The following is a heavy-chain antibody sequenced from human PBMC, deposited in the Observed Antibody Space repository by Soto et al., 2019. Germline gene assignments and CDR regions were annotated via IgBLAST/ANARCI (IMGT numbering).Heavy chain of an antibody. CDR3: ARHDCSGGSCYRNRNYYFYMDV. CDR2: IYPVDSDP. V-gene: IGHV5-51*01. CDR1: GYPFSPYW. J-gene: IGHJ6*03. Sequence: PGGSLKIFCKGSGYPFSPYWSGWGGHMPGEGLEWMGFIYPVDSDPRYSPSFQGQVTISADKSISTAYLQWSSLKASDTAMYYCARHDCSGGSCYRNRNYYFYMDVWGKGTTVTVSS. D-gene: IGHD2-15*01.